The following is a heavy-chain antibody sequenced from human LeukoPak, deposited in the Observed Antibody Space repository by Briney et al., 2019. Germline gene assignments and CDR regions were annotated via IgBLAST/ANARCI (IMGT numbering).Heavy chain of an antibody. D-gene: IGHD6-6*01. Sequence: SETLSLTCAVSGCSISSGYYWGWVRQPPGKGLEWIGTIYHSRTTYYNPSLKSRVTISVDTSKKQFSLKLSSVTAADTAVYYCARYREQLVSFDYWGQGTLVTVSS. CDR1: GCSISSGYY. CDR2: IYHSRTT. CDR3: ARYREQLVSFDY. J-gene: IGHJ4*02. V-gene: IGHV4-38-2*01.